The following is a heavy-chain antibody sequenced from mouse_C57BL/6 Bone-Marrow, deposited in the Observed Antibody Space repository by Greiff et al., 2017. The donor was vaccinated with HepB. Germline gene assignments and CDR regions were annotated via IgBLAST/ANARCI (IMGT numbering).Heavy chain of an antibody. V-gene: IGHV14-4*01. CDR2: IDPENGDT. CDR1: GFNIKDYY. CDR3: TTAQSTAYAMDY. Sequence: EVKLVESGAELVRPGASVKLSCKASGFNIKDYYMHWVKQRPEQGLEWIGWIDPENGDTEYASKFQGKTTITADTSSNTAYLQLSGLTSVETAVYYSTTAQSTAYAMDYRGRGNSVTVPS. J-gene: IGHJ4*01. D-gene: IGHD3-2*02.